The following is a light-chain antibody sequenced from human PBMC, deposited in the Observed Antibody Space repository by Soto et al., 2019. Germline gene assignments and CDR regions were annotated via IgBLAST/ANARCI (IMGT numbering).Light chain of an antibody. Sequence: QSALTQPPPASGSPGQSVTISCTGTSSDVGGYDYVSWCQQHPGKAPKLMIYEVTIRPSGVSDRFSGSKSGNTASLTVSGLQAEDEADYYCSSYTGGNPSYVFGTGTKVTVL. V-gene: IGLV2-8*01. CDR3: SSYTGGNPSYV. CDR2: EVT. J-gene: IGLJ1*01. CDR1: SSDVGGYDY.